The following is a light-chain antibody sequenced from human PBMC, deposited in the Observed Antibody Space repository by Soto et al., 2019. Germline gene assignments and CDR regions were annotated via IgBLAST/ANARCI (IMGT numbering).Light chain of an antibody. CDR2: EVS. J-gene: IGLJ2*01. CDR1: SSDVGNYRR. CDR3: SSYTSSSTSDVV. Sequence: QSARTQPPSVSRFPGQSVTISCTGTSSDVGNYRRVSWYQQSPGTAPKLMIYEVSYRPSGVPDRFSGSKSGNTASLTISGLQAEDEADDYCSSYTSSSTSDVVFGGGTKVTFL. V-gene: IGLV2-18*02.